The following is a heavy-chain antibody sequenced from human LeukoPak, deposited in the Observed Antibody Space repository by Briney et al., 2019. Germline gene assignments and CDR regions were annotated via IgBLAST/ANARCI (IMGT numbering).Heavy chain of an antibody. Sequence: GGSLRLSCAASGFSFSSFAMTWVRQAPGKGLEWVANIKQDGSEKYYVDSVKGRFTISRDNAKNSLYLQMNSLRAEDTAVYYCARGGSWYRYWGQGTLVTVSS. J-gene: IGHJ4*02. CDR2: IKQDGSEK. CDR1: GFSFSSFA. V-gene: IGHV3-7*01. CDR3: ARGGSWYRY. D-gene: IGHD6-13*01.